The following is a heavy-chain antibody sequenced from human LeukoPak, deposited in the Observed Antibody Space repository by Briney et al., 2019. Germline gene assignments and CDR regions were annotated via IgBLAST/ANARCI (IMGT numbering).Heavy chain of an antibody. V-gene: IGHV3-9*01. CDR1: GFTFDDYA. CDR2: ISWNSGSI. D-gene: IGHD3-22*01. J-gene: IGHJ4*02. CDR3: AKDIGRDSSHFDY. Sequence: SGGSLRLSCAASGFTFDDYAMHWVRQAPGKGLEWVSGISWNSGSIGYADSVKGRFTISRDNAKNPLYLQMNSLRAEDTALYYCAKDIGRDSSHFDYWGQGTLVTVSS.